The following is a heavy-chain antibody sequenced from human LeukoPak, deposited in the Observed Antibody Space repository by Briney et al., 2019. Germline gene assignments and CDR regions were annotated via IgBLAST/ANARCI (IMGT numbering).Heavy chain of an antibody. CDR1: GGSISSGGYY. CDR2: IYHSGST. CDR3: ANYGSGTMRSRFDY. J-gene: IGHJ4*02. Sequence: SETLSLTCTVSGGSISSGGYYRSWIRQPPGKGLEWIGYIYHSGSTYYNPSLKSRVTISVDTSKNQFSLKLSSVTAADTAVYYCANYGSGTMRSRFDYWGQGTLVTVSS. V-gene: IGHV4-30-2*03. D-gene: IGHD3-10*01.